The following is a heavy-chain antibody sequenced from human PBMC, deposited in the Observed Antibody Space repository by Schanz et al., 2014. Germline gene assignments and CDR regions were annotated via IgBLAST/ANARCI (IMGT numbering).Heavy chain of an antibody. V-gene: IGHV3-30*02. Sequence: EQVLESGGGFVQPGGSLRLSCATSGFTFTTFAMTWVRQAPGKGLEWVAFIRYDGSNKYYADSVRGRFTISRDNSQNTLFLQMNSLRVEDTAVYYCSRFLTGLDYWGPGTLVTVSS. CDR2: IRYDGSNK. CDR1: GFTFTTFA. CDR3: SRFLTGLDY. J-gene: IGHJ4*02. D-gene: IGHD7-27*01.